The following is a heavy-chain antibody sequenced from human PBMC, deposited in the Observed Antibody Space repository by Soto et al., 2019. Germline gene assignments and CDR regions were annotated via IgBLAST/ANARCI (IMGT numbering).Heavy chain of an antibody. Sequence: GGSLRLSCAASGFTFSSYAMSWVRQAPGKGLEWVSAISGSGGSTYYADSVKGRFTISRDNSKNTLYLQMNSLRAEDTAVYYCAKGRVATTPHHLNRKTLYYFDYWGQGTLVTVSS. D-gene: IGHD5-12*01. CDR3: AKGRVATTPHHLNRKTLYYFDY. V-gene: IGHV3-23*01. CDR2: ISGSGGST. CDR1: GFTFSSYA. J-gene: IGHJ4*02.